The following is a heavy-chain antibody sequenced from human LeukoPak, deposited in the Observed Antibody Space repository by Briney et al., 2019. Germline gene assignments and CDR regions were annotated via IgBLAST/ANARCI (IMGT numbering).Heavy chain of an antibody. CDR3: AKDMITFGGVDFGC. J-gene: IGHJ1*01. CDR1: GFTFSSYW. CDR2: IKQDGSEK. Sequence: GGSLRLSCAASGFTFSSYWMSWVRQAPGKGLEWVANIKQDGSEKYYVDSVKGRFTISRDNSKNTVYLQMESLSDEDTAVYYCAKDMITFGGVDFGCWGQGTLVTVSS. D-gene: IGHD3-16*01. V-gene: IGHV3-7*01.